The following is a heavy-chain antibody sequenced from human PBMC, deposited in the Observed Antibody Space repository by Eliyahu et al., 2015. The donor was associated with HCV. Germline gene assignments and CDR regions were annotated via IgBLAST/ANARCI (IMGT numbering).Heavy chain of an antibody. Sequence: EVQLVESGGGLVNPGGSLRLXCAASGFTFSTYSMNWVRQAPGKGLEWVSSISSSGSSMSNADSVKGRFAISRDNAKNSLYLQMNSLRAEDTAVYYCARGRGRNSNFDYWGQGTLVSVSS. J-gene: IGHJ4*02. V-gene: IGHV3-21*01. D-gene: IGHD4-23*01. CDR2: ISSSGSSM. CDR3: ARGRGRNSNFDY. CDR1: GFTFSTYS.